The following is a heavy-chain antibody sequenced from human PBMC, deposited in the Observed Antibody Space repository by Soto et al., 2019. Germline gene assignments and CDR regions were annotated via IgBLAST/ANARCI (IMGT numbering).Heavy chain of an antibody. CDR3: ARGSDQDYLAFDL. CDR2: INPNSGAT. J-gene: IGHJ3*01. V-gene: IGHV1-2*02. D-gene: IGHD2-21*01. CDR1: GYTFTGYY. Sequence: VSCKPSGYTFTGYYIHWVRQAPGQGLEWMGWINPNSGATIYAQKFQGRVTLTRDTSISTASVEVTRLKSDDTAVYYCARGSDQDYLAFDLWGPGTVVTVSS.